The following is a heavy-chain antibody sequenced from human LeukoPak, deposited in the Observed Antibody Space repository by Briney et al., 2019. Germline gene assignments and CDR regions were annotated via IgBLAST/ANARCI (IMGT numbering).Heavy chain of an antibody. CDR1: GGAITDYY. J-gene: IGHJ4*02. Sequence: SETLSLTCTVSGGAITDYYWSWIRQPPGKGLEWIGYIHSSGSTNYNPSLKSRVTMSVDTSKNQFFLRVSSVTAADTAVYFCATGAGPFDYWGQGILVTVSS. CDR2: IHSSGST. CDR3: ATGAGPFDY. D-gene: IGHD3-10*01. V-gene: IGHV4-59*12.